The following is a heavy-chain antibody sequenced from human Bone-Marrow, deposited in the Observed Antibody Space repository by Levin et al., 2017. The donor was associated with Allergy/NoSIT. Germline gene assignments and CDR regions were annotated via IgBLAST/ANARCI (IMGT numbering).Heavy chain of an antibody. Sequence: GGSLRLSCAASGFTFTDYSMNWVRQTPGKGLEWVSSISRTSTYIYYADSVKGRFTVSRDNSKNSLYLQMNNLRDEDTAVYFCARDGRTHHDFWSGYFDKWGRGSLVAVSS. J-gene: IGHJ4*02. CDR3: ARDGRTHHDFWSGYFDK. CDR2: ISRTSTYI. CDR1: GFTFTDYS. V-gene: IGHV3-21*01. D-gene: IGHD3-3*01.